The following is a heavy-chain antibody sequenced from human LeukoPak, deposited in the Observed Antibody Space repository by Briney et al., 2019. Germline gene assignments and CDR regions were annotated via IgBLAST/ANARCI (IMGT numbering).Heavy chain of an antibody. CDR3: AKDSLADIDY. Sequence: AGGSLRLSCAASGFIFSTYGMYWVRQAPGKGLEWVAFIRHDGSIKNYADSVKGRSTISRDNLKNTLYLQMNSLRAEDTAVYYCAKDSLADIDYWGQGTLVTVSS. V-gene: IGHV3-30*02. D-gene: IGHD3-16*01. CDR2: IRHDGSIK. J-gene: IGHJ4*02. CDR1: GFIFSTYG.